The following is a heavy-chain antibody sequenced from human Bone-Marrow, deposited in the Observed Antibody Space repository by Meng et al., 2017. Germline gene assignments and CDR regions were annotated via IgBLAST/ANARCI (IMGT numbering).Heavy chain of an antibody. CDR2: VYQRGDT. CDR3: GRDLGRELINH. V-gene: IGHV4-4*02. Sequence: QVQLKDSGPGLVQPSGSLSLTCTVSGDSISSDIWWSWVRQPPGKGLVWIGEVYQRGDTNYNPSLKSRVVISVDKSKNQFSLNLSSVTAADTAVYYCGRDLGRELINHWGQGTLVTVSS. J-gene: IGHJ4*02. CDR1: GDSISSDIW. D-gene: IGHD1-7*01.